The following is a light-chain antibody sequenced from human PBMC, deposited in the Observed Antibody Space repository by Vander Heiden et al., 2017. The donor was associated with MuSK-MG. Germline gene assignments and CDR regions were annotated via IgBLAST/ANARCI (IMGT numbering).Light chain of an antibody. CDR3: AAWDDSLSGVV. J-gene: IGLJ2*01. Sequence: QSVLTQPPSASGTPGQRVTISCSGSSSNIGSNYVYWYQQLPGTATKLLIYRNNPRPSGVPDRFSGSKSGTSASLAISGLRSEDEADYYCAAWDDSLSGVVFGGGTKLTVL. V-gene: IGLV1-47*01. CDR1: SSNIGSNY. CDR2: RNN.